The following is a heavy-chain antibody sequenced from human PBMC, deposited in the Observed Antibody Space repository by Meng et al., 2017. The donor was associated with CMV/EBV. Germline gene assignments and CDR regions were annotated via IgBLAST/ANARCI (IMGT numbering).Heavy chain of an antibody. V-gene: IGHV4-59*01. CDR1: GGSISSYY. Sequence: SETLSLTCTVSGGSISSYYWSWIRQPPGKGLEWIGYIYYSGSTNYNPSLKSRVTISVDTAKNQCSLKLSSVTAADTAVYYCARDRSGGYYYYWGQGTLVTVSS. CDR2: IYYSGST. CDR3: ARDRSGGYYYY. J-gene: IGHJ4*02. D-gene: IGHD3-22*01.